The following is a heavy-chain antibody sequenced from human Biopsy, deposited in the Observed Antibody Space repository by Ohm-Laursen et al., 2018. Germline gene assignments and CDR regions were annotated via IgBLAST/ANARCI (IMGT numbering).Heavy chain of an antibody. J-gene: IGHJ6*02. CDR2: ISWNSDDI. CDR3: AKDLGLNYSDRFLFYYGMDV. D-gene: IGHD4-17*01. CDR1: GFTFDDYA. V-gene: IGHV3-9*01. Sequence: SLRLSCAASGFTFDDYAMHWVRQVPGKGLEWVSGISWNSDDIGYADSVKGRFTISRDNARNALHLQMNSLRTEDTASYYCAKDLGLNYSDRFLFYYGMDVWGQGSTVTVSS.